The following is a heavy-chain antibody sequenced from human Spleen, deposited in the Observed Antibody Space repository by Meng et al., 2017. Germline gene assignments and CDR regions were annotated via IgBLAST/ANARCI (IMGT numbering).Heavy chain of an antibody. J-gene: IGHJ3*02. V-gene: IGHV5-51*01. Sequence: GESLKISCKGSEYIFASYWIGWVRQMPGKGLEWLGIIYPGNYNSKYSPSFRGQATMLVDKSINTAYLEWSSLKASDTAVYYCARSLRSGYPSAFDIWGQGTLVTVSS. CDR1: EYIFASYW. CDR2: IYPGNYNS. CDR3: ARSLRSGYPSAFDI. D-gene: IGHD5-12*01.